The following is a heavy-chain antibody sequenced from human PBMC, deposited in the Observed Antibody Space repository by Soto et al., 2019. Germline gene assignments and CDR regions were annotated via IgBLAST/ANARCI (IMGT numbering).Heavy chain of an antibody. CDR3: AKEINYYGSGSYPNWLDP. D-gene: IGHD3-10*01. V-gene: IGHV3-23*01. CDR2: ISGSGGST. CDR1: GFTFSSYA. J-gene: IGHJ5*02. Sequence: GGSLRLSCAASGFTFSSYAMSWVRQAPGKGLEWVSAISGSGGSTYYADSVKGRFTISRDNSKNTLYLQMNSLRAEDTAVYYCAKEINYYGSGSYPNWLDPWGQGTLVTVSS.